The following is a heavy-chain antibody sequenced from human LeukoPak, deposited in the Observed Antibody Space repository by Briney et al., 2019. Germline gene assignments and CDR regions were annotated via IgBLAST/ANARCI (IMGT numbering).Heavy chain of an antibody. V-gene: IGHV3-21*06. D-gene: IGHD6-13*01. J-gene: IGHJ4*02. CDR2: ISSSSKYI. CDR1: GFTFSRFW. CDR3: ARVSTAVSLAIDY. Sequence: PGGSLRLSCAASGFTFSRFWMNWVRQAPGKGLEWVSVISSSSKYIYYADSVKGRFTISRDNAKNSLYLQMNSLRAEDTAVYYCARVSTAVSLAIDYWGQGTLVTVST.